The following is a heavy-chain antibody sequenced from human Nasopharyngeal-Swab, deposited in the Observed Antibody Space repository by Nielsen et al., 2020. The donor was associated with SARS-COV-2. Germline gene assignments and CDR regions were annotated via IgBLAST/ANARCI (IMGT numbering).Heavy chain of an antibody. J-gene: IGHJ4*02. Sequence: GESLKISCAASGFIITSNYMNWVRQAPGKGLEWVSVIYSGGNAYYADSVKGRFTISRDTSKNMLYLQMDSVRADDTAVYYCAKDTGFCTRGNCGPFDSWGQGTLVSVSS. CDR1: GFIITSNY. CDR3: AKDTGFCTRGNCGPFDS. CDR2: IYSGGNA. D-gene: IGHD2-8*01. V-gene: IGHV3-53*01.